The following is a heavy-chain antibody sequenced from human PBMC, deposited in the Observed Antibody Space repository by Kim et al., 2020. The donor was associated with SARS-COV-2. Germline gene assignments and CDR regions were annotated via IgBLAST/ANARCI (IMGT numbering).Heavy chain of an antibody. CDR1: GFTFSSYW. J-gene: IGHJ4*02. Sequence: GGSLRLSCAASGFTFSSYWMSWVRQAPGKGLEWVANINQGGRVKYYADSVRGRFTISRDDAKNSVYLQMNSLGADDMAVYYCARVGWSGWPEEYWGRGT. D-gene: IGHD6-19*01. CDR3: ARVGWSGWPEEY. CDR2: INQGGRVK. V-gene: IGHV3-7*01.